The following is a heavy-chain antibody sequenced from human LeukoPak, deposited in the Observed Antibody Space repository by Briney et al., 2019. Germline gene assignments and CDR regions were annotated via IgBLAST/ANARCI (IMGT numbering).Heavy chain of an antibody. D-gene: IGHD6-13*01. Sequence: GESLRLSCAASGFTFSDYYMSWIRQAPGKGLEWVSYTSSSGSTIYYADSVKGRFTISRDNAKNSLYLQMNSLRAEDTAVYYCARDGESIAAAAYNWFDPWGQGTLVTVSS. J-gene: IGHJ5*02. CDR2: TSSSGSTI. V-gene: IGHV3-11*01. CDR3: ARDGESIAAAAYNWFDP. CDR1: GFTFSDYY.